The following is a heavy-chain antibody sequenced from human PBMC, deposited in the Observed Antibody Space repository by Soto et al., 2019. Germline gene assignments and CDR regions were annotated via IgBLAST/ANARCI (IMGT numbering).Heavy chain of an antibody. Sequence: QVHLVQSGAEVKKPGASVKVSCKGSGYAFTTYGITWVRQAPGQGLEWMGWISAHNGNTNYAQKLQGRVTVTRDTSTSPAYREQRRLRAADTAVYYGARGRYGDYWGQGALVTVSS. D-gene: IGHD1-1*01. V-gene: IGHV1-18*01. CDR3: ARGRYGDY. CDR2: ISAHNGNT. CDR1: GYAFTTYG. J-gene: IGHJ4*02.